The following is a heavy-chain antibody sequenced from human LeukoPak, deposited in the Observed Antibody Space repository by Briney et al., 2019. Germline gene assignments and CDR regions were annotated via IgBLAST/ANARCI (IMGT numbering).Heavy chain of an antibody. CDR1: GFTFSNYD. Sequence: GGSLRLSCAASGFTFSNYDMHWVRQATGKGLERVSFIGTGGDTFYPGSVKGRFTISRENAKNSLYLQMNSLRAGDTAVYYCARAGDSSGSYFDYWGQGILVTVSS. D-gene: IGHD3-22*01. V-gene: IGHV3-13*01. J-gene: IGHJ4*02. CDR2: IGTGGDT. CDR3: ARAGDSSGSYFDY.